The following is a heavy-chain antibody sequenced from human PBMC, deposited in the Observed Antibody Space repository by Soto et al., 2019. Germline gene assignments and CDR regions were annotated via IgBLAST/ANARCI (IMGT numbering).Heavy chain of an antibody. CDR3: ARDAGPQGITLRLFDP. CDR1: GYTFTSYG. Sequence: QVQLVQSGAEVKKPGASVKVSCKASGYTFTSYGISWVRQAPGQGLEWMGWISAYNGNTNYAQNLQGRVTMTTDTSTSTADMELRSLRSDDRAVDYCARDAGPQGITLRLFDPWGQGTPVTVSS. D-gene: IGHD3-10*01. V-gene: IGHV1-18*01. CDR2: ISAYNGNT. J-gene: IGHJ5*02.